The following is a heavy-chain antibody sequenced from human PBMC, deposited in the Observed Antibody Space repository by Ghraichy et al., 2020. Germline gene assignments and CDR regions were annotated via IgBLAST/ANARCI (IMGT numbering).Heavy chain of an antibody. CDR3: ARAYYDISNYYYYGMDV. CDR1: GYTFTGYY. D-gene: IGHD3-9*01. CDR2: INPNSGGT. Sequence: ASVKVSCKASGYTFTGYYMHWARQAPGQGLEWMGWINPNSGGTNYAQKFQGRVTMTRDTSISTAYMELSRLRSDDTAVYYCARAYYDISNYYYYGMDVWGQGTTVTVSS. J-gene: IGHJ6*02. V-gene: IGHV1-2*02.